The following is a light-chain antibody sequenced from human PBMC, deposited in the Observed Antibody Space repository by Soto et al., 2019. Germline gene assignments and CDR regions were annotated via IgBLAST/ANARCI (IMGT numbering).Light chain of an antibody. CDR1: QSVGGRH. J-gene: IGKJ4*01. CDR2: GAS. CDR3: QQYVTSPLL. V-gene: IGKV3-20*01. Sequence: EIVLTQSPGTLSLSPGERGALSCRASQSVGGRHLAWYQQKPGQAPRLLIYGASTRATGIPDRFSGSGSGTDFTLTISRLEPKDFAVYYCQQYVTSPLLFGGVTKVVIK.